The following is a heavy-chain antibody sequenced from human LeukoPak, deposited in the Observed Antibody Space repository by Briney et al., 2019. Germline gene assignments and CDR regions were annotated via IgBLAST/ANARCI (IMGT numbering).Heavy chain of an antibody. CDR1: GFXFSSYA. D-gene: IGHD6-6*01. Sequence: LSCAXXGFXFSSYAMHWVRQAPGKGLEGVXVXSYDGSNKYYADSVKGRFTISRDNSKNTLYLQMNSLRAEDTAVYYCARDAFGSIAAQRFDPWGQGTLVTVSS. V-gene: IGHV3-30-3*01. CDR2: XSYDGSNK. CDR3: ARDAFGSIAAQRFDP. J-gene: IGHJ5*02.